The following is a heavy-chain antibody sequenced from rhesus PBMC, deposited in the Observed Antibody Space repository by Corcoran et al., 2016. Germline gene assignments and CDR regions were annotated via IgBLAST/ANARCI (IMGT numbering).Heavy chain of an antibody. J-gene: IGHJ4*01. CDR2: TYYRSKWYN. CDR1: GDSASSNSAT. V-gene: IGHV6-1*01. CDR3: ARATAGTVKVVDY. Sequence: QVQLQESGPGLVKPSQTLSLTCAISGDSASSNSATWNWIRQSPSRGLEWLGMTYYRSKWYNDYAQSVQNRITINPGTSKNQFSLQLCSVTAADTAVYYCARATAGTVKVVDYWGQGVLVTVSS. D-gene: IGHD5-24*01.